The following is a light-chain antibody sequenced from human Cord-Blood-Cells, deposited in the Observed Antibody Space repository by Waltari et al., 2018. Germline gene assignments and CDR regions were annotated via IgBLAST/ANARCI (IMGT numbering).Light chain of an antibody. J-gene: IGKJ3*01. V-gene: IGKV3-20*01. CDR2: GAS. CDR3: QQYGSSPFT. CDR1: QSVSSSY. Sequence: EIVLTQSPGTLSLSPAERATFSCRASQSVSSSYLAWYQQKPGQAPRLLIYGASSRATGIPDRFSGSGSGTDFTLTISRLEPEDFAVYYCQQYGSSPFTFGPGTKVDIK.